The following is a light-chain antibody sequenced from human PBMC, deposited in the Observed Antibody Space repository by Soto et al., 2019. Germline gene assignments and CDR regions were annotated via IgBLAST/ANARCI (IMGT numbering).Light chain of an antibody. J-gene: IGKJ4*01. CDR2: GAS. CDR3: QQYHSWVT. V-gene: IGKV3-15*01. CDR1: QSVSSN. Sequence: EIVMTQSPATLSVSPEERATLSCRASQSVSSNLAWYQQKPGQAPRLLIYGASTRATGIPAKFSGSGSGTEFTLIISSLQSEDVAVYYCQQYHSWVTFGGGTKVEIK.